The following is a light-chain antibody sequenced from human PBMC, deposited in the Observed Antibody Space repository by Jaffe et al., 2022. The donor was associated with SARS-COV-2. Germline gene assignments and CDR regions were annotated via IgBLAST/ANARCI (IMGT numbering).Light chain of an antibody. CDR3: SSYTSSSTWV. V-gene: IGLV2-14*01. Sequence: QSALTQPASVSGSPGLSITISCTGTSSDVGGYNYVSWYQQHPGKAPKVMIYDVSNRPSGVSNRFSGSKSGNTASLTISGLQAEDEADYYCSSYTSSSTWVFGGGTKVIVL. CDR2: DVS. J-gene: IGLJ3*02. CDR1: SSDVGGYNY.